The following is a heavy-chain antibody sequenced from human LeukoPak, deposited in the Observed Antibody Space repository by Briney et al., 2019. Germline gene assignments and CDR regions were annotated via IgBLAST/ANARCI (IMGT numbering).Heavy chain of an antibody. CDR2: IKQDGSEK. CDR3: ARDRITVRRGGYYMDV. D-gene: IGHD4-11*01. Sequence: GGSLRLSCAASGLTFSSYWMSWVRQAPGKGLEWVANIKQDGSEKYYVDSVKGRFTISRDNAKNSLYLQMNSLRAEDTAVYYCARDRITVRRGGYYMDVWGKGTTVTVSS. CDR1: GLTFSSYW. V-gene: IGHV3-7*01. J-gene: IGHJ6*03.